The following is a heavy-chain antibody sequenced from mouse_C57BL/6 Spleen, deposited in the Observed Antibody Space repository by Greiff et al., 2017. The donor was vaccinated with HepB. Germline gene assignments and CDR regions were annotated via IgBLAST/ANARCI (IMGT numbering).Heavy chain of an antibody. Sequence: DVKLVESGPELVKPGASVKISCKASGYSFTGYYMHWVKQSHGNILDWIGYIYPYNGVSSYNQKFKGKATLTVDKSSSTAYMELRSLTSEDSAVYYCARGYDYDVGYAMDYWGQGTSVTVSS. CDR1: GYSFTGYY. V-gene: IGHV1-31*01. CDR2: IYPYNGVS. D-gene: IGHD2-4*01. J-gene: IGHJ4*01. CDR3: ARGYDYDVGYAMDY.